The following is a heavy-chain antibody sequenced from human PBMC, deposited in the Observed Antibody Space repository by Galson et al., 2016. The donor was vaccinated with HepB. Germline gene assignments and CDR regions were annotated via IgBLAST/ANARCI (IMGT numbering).Heavy chain of an antibody. CDR2: IYYSGSS. CDR1: GVPFSYNY. V-gene: IGHV4-59*01. J-gene: IGHJ4*02. D-gene: IGHD3-22*01. CDR3: ARKTESSGHYLGDFDY. Sequence: SETLSLTCTVSGVPFSYNYWSWIRQPPGKGLEWLGNIYYSGSSNYNPSLKSRVTISVDRSKNQFSLKLSSVTAADTAVYFYARKTESSGHYLGDFDYWGRGTLVTVSS.